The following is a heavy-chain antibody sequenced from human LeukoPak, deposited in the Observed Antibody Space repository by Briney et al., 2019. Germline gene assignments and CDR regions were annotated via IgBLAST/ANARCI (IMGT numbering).Heavy chain of an antibody. CDR1: GFTFSHYW. Sequence: GGSLRLSCAASGFTFSHYWMTWVRQAPGKWLEWVANIKQDGSEQYYVDSVKGRLTISRDNANNSLYLQMNSLRVEDTAVYYCARDRCSSTSCFYDYWGQGTLVTVSS. D-gene: IGHD2-2*01. CDR3: ARDRCSSTSCFYDY. V-gene: IGHV3-7*01. J-gene: IGHJ4*02. CDR2: IKQDGSEQ.